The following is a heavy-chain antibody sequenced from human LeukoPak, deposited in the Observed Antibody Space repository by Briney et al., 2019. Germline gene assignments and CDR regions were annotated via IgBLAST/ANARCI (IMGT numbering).Heavy chain of an antibody. CDR3: AKGASSGSH. V-gene: IGHV3-74*01. J-gene: IGHJ4*02. D-gene: IGHD6-19*01. Sequence: GGSLRLSCAASGFTLSNYWLHWVRQAPGKGLVWVSRINSDGSSTYYADTVKGRFTTSRDNSKNTLYLQMNSLRAEDTAVYYCAKGASSGSHWGPGTLVTVSS. CDR2: INSDGSST. CDR1: GFTLSNYW.